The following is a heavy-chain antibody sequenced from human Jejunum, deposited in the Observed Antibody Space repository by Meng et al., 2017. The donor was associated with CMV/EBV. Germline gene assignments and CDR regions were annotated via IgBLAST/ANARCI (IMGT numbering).Heavy chain of an antibody. D-gene: IGHD1-1*01. Sequence: GFTFSEYWMNWGRQVPGKGLVWVSRLNPFGSGISYADSVKGRFTISRDNAGNTLYLQMNGLRADDTAIYYCARYRSTTESGVGLDSWGQGTLVTVSS. CDR2: LNPFGSGI. CDR1: GFTFSEYW. J-gene: IGHJ4*02. CDR3: ARYRSTTESGVGLDS. V-gene: IGHV3-74*01.